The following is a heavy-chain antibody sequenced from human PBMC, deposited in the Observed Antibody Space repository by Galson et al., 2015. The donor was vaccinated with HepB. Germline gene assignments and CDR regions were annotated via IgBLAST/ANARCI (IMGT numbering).Heavy chain of an antibody. CDR2: IIPIFGTA. CDR3: ARGGGDPEGNDWYFDL. CDR1: GGTFSSYA. V-gene: IGHV1-69*13. D-gene: IGHD2-21*02. J-gene: IGHJ2*01. Sequence: SVRVSCKASGGTFSSYAISWVRQAPGQGLEWMGGIIPIFGTANYAQKFQGRVTITADESTSTAYMELSSLRSEDTAVYYCARGGGDPEGNDWYFDLWGRGTLVTVSS.